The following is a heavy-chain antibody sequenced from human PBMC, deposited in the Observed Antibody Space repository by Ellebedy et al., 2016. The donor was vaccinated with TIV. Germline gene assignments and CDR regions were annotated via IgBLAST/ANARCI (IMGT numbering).Heavy chain of an antibody. CDR1: GGTFSSYA. CDR2: IIPIFGTA. V-gene: IGHV1-69*13. D-gene: IGHD6-19*01. J-gene: IGHJ6*02. CDR3: GGGQWLAHVTYYYYGMDV. Sequence: SVKVSCXASGGTFSSYAFSWVRQAPGQGLEWMGGIIPIFGTANYAQKFQGRVTITADESTSTAYMELSSLRSEDTAVYYCGGGQWLAHVTYYYYGMDVWGQGTTVTVSS.